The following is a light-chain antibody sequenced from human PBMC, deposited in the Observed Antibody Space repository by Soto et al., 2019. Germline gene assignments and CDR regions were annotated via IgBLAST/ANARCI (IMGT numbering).Light chain of an antibody. CDR3: QQSYSTPYT. CDR1: ESISRY. Sequence: DIQMTQSPSSLSASIGDRVTITCRASESISRYLNWYQQKPGTAPKLLIHAASGMQSGVPSTFSGSGSGTDFTLTISSLRPEDFATYYCQQSYSTPYTFGQGTKLEIK. V-gene: IGKV1-39*01. J-gene: IGKJ2*01. CDR2: AAS.